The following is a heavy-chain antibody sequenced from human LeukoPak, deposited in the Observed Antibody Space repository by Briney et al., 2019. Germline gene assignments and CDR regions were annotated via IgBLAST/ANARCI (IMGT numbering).Heavy chain of an antibody. D-gene: IGHD6-19*01. J-gene: IGHJ6*02. CDR3: ARALAVAGMGRYYYYGMDV. V-gene: IGHV4-39*01. CDR2: VYYSEDT. Sequence: SETLSLTCTVSGGSISSSDYFWGWIRQPPGKGLEWMGNVYYSEDTSYNPSLKSRVTISVDTSKTQFSLKLSSVTAADTAVYYCARALAVAGMGRYYYYGMDVWGQGTTVTVSS. CDR1: GGSISSSDYF.